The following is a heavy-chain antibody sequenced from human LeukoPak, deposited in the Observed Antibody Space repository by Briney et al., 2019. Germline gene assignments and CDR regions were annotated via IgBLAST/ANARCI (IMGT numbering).Heavy chain of an antibody. CDR1: GYTFTSYG. Sequence: ASAKVSCKASGYTFTSYGISWVRQAPGQGLEWMGWISAYNGNTNYAQKLQGRVTMTTDTSTSTAYMELRSLRSDDTAVYYCAREVEGMRDFDYWGQGTLVTVSS. D-gene: IGHD1-1*01. J-gene: IGHJ4*02. CDR3: AREVEGMRDFDY. V-gene: IGHV1-18*01. CDR2: ISAYNGNT.